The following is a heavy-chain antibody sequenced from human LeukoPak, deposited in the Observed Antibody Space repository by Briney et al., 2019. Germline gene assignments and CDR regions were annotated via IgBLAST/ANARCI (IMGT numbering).Heavy chain of an antibody. D-gene: IGHD6-6*01. V-gene: IGHV4-59*08. Sequence: SETLSLTCTVSGGSISSYYWSWIRRPPGKGLEWIGYIYYSGSTNYNPSLKSRVTISVDTSKKQFSLKLSSVTAADTAVYYCARHSGPYSSSSSFDYWGQGTLVTVSS. J-gene: IGHJ4*02. CDR2: IYYSGST. CDR3: ARHSGPYSSSSSFDY. CDR1: GGSISSYY.